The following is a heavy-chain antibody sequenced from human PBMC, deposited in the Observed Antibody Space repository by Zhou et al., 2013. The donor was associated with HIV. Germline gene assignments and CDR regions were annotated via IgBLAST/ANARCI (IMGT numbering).Heavy chain of an antibody. Sequence: QVQLVQSGAEVKKPGSSVKVSCKASGGTFSSYAISWVRQAPGQGLEWMGGIIPIFGTANYAQKFQGRVTITTDESTSTAYMELSSLRSEDTAVYYCARDGRARPMVRGVIHYYYYMDVWGKGTTVTVSS. CDR2: IIPIFGTA. CDR1: GGTFSSYA. D-gene: IGHD3-10*01. V-gene: IGHV1-69*05. CDR3: ARDGRARPMVRGVIHYYYYMDV. J-gene: IGHJ6*03.